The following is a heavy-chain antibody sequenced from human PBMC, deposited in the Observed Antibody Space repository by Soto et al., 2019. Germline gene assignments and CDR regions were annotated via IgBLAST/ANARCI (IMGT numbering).Heavy chain of an antibody. CDR2: ISGSGGST. D-gene: IGHD2-21*02. J-gene: IGHJ4*02. CDR1: GFTFSSYS. CDR3: AKDVPERPIVVLTAIVGGPA. Sequence: GSLRLSCAPSGFTFSSYSMNWVRQAPGKGLEWVSSISGSGGSTYYADSVKGRFTISRDNSKNTLYLQMNSLRAEDTAVYYCAKDVPERPIVVLTAIVGGPAWVQGTLVTVSS. V-gene: IGHV3-23*01.